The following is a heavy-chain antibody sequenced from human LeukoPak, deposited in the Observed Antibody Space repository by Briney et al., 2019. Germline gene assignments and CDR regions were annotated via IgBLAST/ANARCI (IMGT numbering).Heavy chain of an antibody. Sequence: SETLSLTCSVSGASISSGSNYWGWIRQPPGKTLEWIGSIYSSGSTYYNSSLQSRVIIIIDTPKNHFSLTLSSVTAADTAVYYCAREVYDILTGSQGTYYYYYMDVWGKGTTVTISS. CDR2: IYSSGST. J-gene: IGHJ6*03. CDR1: GASISSGSNY. D-gene: IGHD3-9*01. CDR3: AREVYDILTGSQGTYYYYYMDV. V-gene: IGHV4-39*07.